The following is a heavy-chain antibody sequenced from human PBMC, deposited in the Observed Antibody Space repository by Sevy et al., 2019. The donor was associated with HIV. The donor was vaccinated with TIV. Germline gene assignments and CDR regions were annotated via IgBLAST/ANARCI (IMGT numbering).Heavy chain of an antibody. J-gene: IGHJ3*02. CDR2: ISSSSSYI. Sequence: GGSLRLSCAASGFTFSSYSMNWVRQAPGKGLEWVSSISSSSSYIYYADSVKGRFTISRDNAKNSLYLQMNSLRAEETAVYYCARSHYDFWSGYYTGPHDAFDIWGQGTMVTVSS. D-gene: IGHD3-3*01. CDR1: GFTFSSYS. CDR3: ARSHYDFWSGYYTGPHDAFDI. V-gene: IGHV3-21*01.